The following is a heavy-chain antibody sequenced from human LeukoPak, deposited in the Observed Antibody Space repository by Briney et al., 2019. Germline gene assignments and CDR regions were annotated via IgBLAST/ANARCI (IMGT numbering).Heavy chain of an antibody. J-gene: IGHJ3*02. CDR3: ARVEPRADSSGYYDAFDI. V-gene: IGHV1/OR15-2*02. Sequence: ASVKVSCKASGYTITGYYMHWVRQAPGQGLEWMGRINPNNGNTNYAQKLQGRVTMTTDTSTSTAYMELRSLRSDDMAVYYCARVEPRADSSGYYDAFDIWGQGTMVTVSS. D-gene: IGHD3-22*01. CDR1: GYTITGYY. CDR2: INPNNGNT.